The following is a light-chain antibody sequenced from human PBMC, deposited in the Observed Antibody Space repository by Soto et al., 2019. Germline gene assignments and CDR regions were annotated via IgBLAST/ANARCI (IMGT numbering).Light chain of an antibody. CDR1: ESIRTW. V-gene: IGKV1-5*01. CDR3: QQYNNHPRT. CDR2: DAS. J-gene: IGKJ1*01. Sequence: DIQMTQSPSTLSASIGDRVTITCRASESIRTWLAWYQHKPGKAPKFLIYDASRLESGVPSRFSGSASGTEFTLTISNLQPDDFATYFCQQYNNHPRTFGQGTKVEIK.